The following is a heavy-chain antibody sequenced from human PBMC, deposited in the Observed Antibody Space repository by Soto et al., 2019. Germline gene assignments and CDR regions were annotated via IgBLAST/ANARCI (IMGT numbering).Heavy chain of an antibody. V-gene: IGHV1-2*04. Sequence: ASVKVSCKASGYSFTGYYMHWVRQAPGQGLEWMGWINPNTGGTNYAQKFQGWVTMTRDTSISTAYMELSRLRSDDTAVYYCARGFGYYDSSGYYATRYGMDVWGQGTTVTVSS. CDR1: GYSFTGYY. CDR2: INPNTGGT. CDR3: ARGFGYYDSSGYYATRYGMDV. D-gene: IGHD3-22*01. J-gene: IGHJ6*02.